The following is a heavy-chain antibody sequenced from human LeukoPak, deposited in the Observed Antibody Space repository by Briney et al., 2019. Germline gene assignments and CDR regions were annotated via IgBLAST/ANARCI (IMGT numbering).Heavy chain of an antibody. D-gene: IGHD3-16*01. CDR1: GFTFSSYS. J-gene: IGHJ4*02. V-gene: IGHV3-48*04. CDR2: ITSSSSSTI. CDR3: ARSLGYSDY. Sequence: GGSLRLSCAVSGFTFSSYSMNWARQAPGKGLEWVSFITSSSSSTIYYADSVKGRFTISRDNVKNSLYLQMNSLRAEDTAVYYCARSLGYSDYWGQGTLVTVSS.